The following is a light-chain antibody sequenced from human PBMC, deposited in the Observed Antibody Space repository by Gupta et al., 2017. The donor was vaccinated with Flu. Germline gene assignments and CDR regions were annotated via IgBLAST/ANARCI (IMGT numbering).Light chain of an antibody. CDR3: CSYAGTMTLL. Sequence: QSALTQPASVSGSPGQSITISCTGTSSDVGNYNLVSWYQQHPGKAPKLIIFEDNKRPSGVSYRFSVSKSGNTASLTIFGLQAEDEADYYCCSYAGTMTLLFGGGTKLTVL. CDR2: EDN. CDR1: SSDVGNYNL. V-gene: IGLV2-23*02. J-gene: IGLJ2*01.